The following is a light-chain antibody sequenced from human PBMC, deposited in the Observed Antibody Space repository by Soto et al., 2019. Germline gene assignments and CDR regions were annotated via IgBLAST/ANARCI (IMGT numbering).Light chain of an antibody. CDR1: TGAVTSGHY. V-gene: IGLV7-46*01. J-gene: IGLJ3*02. CDR3: LLSYSGVRV. Sequence: QTVVTQEPSLTVSPGGTVTLTCGSSTGAVTSGHYPYWFQQKPGQAPRTLIHDSSNKHSWTPARFSGSLLGGKAALTLWGAQPEDEADYYCLLSYSGVRVFGGGTKLTVL. CDR2: DSS.